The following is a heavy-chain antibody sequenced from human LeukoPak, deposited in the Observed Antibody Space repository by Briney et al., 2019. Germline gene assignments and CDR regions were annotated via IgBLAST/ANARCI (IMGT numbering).Heavy chain of an antibody. J-gene: IGHJ3*02. CDR2: ISYDGSNK. CDR3: ARDLFPGRDDFWSGYYTGSAFDI. Sequence: AGGSLRLSCAASGFTFSSYAMHWVRQAPGKGLEWVAVISYDGSNKYYADSVKGRFTISRDNSKNTLYLQMNSLRAEDTAVYYCARDLFPGRDDFWSGYYTGSAFDIWGQGTMVTVSS. D-gene: IGHD3-3*01. V-gene: IGHV3-30-3*01. CDR1: GFTFSSYA.